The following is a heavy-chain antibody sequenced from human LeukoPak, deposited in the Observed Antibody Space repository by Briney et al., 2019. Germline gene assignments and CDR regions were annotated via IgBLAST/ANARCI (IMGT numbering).Heavy chain of an antibody. CDR3: ARDDGNPAYCGGDCYSGWFDP. V-gene: IGHV1-46*01. D-gene: IGHD2-21*01. CDR1: GYTFTSYY. CDR2: INPSGGST. Sequence: ASVKVSCKASGYTFTSYYMHWVRQAPGQGLEWMGIINPSGGSTSYAQKFQGRVTVTRDTSTSTVYMELSSLRSEDTAVYYCARDDGNPAYCGGDCYSGWFDPWGQGTLVTVSS. J-gene: IGHJ5*02.